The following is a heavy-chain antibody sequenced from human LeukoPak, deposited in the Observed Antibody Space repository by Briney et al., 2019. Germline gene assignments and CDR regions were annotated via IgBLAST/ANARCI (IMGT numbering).Heavy chain of an antibody. CDR3: ARGGRDGFGFDY. J-gene: IGHJ4*02. V-gene: IGHV1-46*01. Sequence: ASVKVSCKASGYTFTNYYMHWVRQAPGQGLEWMGIINPRGGSTSYAQKFQGRVTMTRDTSTSTVYMELSSLRSEDTAVYYCARGGRDGFGFDYWGQGTLVTVSS. D-gene: IGHD5-24*01. CDR2: INPRGGST. CDR1: GYTFTNYY.